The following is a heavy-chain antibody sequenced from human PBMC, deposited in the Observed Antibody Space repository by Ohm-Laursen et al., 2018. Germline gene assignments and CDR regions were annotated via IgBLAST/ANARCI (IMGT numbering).Heavy chain of an antibody. J-gene: IGHJ4*02. CDR3: ARAGGYDSSGFYGY. CDR2: IYYSGST. CDR1: GGSISSYY. Sequence: SETLSLTCTVSGGSISSYYWSWIRQPPGKGLEWIGYIYYSGSTNYNPSLKSRVTISVDTSKNQFSLKLSSVTAADTAVYYCARAGGYDSSGFYGYWGQGTLVTVSS. D-gene: IGHD3-22*01. V-gene: IGHV4-59*01.